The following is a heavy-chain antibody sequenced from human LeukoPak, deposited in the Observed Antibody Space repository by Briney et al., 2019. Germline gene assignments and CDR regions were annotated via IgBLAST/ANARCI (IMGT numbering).Heavy chain of an antibody. CDR1: GASLRGSY. CDR3: ARHYGERGRLFDWLFNF. Sequence: PSETLSLTCTVSGASLRGSYWSWLRLPPGKGLEWIGYVHYSGSTKYNTSLKSRLTVSVDTSKNQFSLKLSSVTAADTAIYYCARHYGERGRLFDWLFNFWGRGTLVTVSS. V-gene: IGHV4-59*08. J-gene: IGHJ4*02. D-gene: IGHD3-9*01. CDR2: VHYSGST.